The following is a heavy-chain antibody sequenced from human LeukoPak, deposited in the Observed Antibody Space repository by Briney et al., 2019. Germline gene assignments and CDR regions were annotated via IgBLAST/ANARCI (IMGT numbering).Heavy chain of an antibody. CDR2: MSAYNDNT. Sequence: ASVKVSCKASGYTFTSYGISWVRQAPGQGLEWMGWMSAYNDNTNYAQKLQGRVTMTTDTFTNTAYMELRSLSSDDTAVYYCARDDLHGDLDFDYWGQGTLVTVSS. J-gene: IGHJ4*02. CDR1: GYTFTSYG. CDR3: ARDDLHGDLDFDY. V-gene: IGHV1-18*04. D-gene: IGHD4-17*01.